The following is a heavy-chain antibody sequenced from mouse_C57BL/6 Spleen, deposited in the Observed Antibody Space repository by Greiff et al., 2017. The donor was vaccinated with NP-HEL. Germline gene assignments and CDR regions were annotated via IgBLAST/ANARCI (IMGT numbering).Heavy chain of an antibody. J-gene: IGHJ4*01. CDR3: ARGGDYDRYAMDY. Sequence: VKLMESGAELAKPGASVKLSCKASGYTFTSSWMHWVNQRPGQGLEWIGYINPSSGYTKYNQKFKDKATLTADKSSSTAYMQLSSLTYEDSAVYYCARGGDYDRYAMDYWGQGTSVTVSS. CDR2: INPSSGYT. CDR1: GYTFTSSW. V-gene: IGHV1-7*01. D-gene: IGHD2-4*01.